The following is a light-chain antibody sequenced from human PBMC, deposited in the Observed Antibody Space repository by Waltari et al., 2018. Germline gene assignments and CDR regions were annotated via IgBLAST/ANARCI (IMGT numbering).Light chain of an antibody. CDR1: FSNIGSNV. CDR2: STH. J-gene: IGLJ2*01. Sequence: QSVLTQPPSASGTLGQRVTISCSGTFSNIGSNVVSWYQLVPGTAPRLIIHSTHQRPSGVPDRFSGSKSGTSASLAISGLQAADEADYFCSSWGQSLNGPVVFGGGTKLTVL. CDR3: SSWGQSLNGPVV. V-gene: IGLV1-44*01.